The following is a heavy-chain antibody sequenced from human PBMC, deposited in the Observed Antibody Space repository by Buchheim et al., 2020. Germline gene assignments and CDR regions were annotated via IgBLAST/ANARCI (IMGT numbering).Heavy chain of an antibody. CDR1: GFTFSDYY. V-gene: IGHV3-11*06. D-gene: IGHD3-3*01. CDR2: ISSSSSYT. J-gene: IGHJ5*02. CDR3: ARDIQYYDFWSGYNWFDP. Sequence: QVQLVESGGGLVKPGGSLRLSCAASGFTFSDYYMSWIRQAPGKGLEWVSYISSSSSYTNYADSVKGRFTISRDNAKNSLYMQMNSLRAEDTAVYYCARDIQYYDFWSGYNWFDPWGQGTL.